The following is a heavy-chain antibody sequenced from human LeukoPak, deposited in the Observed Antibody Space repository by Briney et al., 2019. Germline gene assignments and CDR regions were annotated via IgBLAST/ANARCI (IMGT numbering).Heavy chain of an antibody. Sequence: QPGRSLRLSCAASGFTFDDYAMHWVRQAPGKGLEWVSGISWNSGSIGYADSVKGRFTISRDNAKNSLYLQMNSLRAEDTALYYCAKATSSSWYEIAFDIWGQGTMVTVSS. V-gene: IGHV3-9*01. CDR3: AKATSSSWYEIAFDI. CDR2: ISWNSGSI. CDR1: GFTFDDYA. D-gene: IGHD6-13*01. J-gene: IGHJ3*02.